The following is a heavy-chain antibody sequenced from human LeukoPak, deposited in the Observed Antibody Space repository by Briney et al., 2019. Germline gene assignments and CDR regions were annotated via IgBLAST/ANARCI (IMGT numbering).Heavy chain of an antibody. J-gene: IGHJ2*01. V-gene: IGHV1-18*01. CDR3: ARDERSGCSSTSYLGYFDL. CDR2: ISGYNGNT. CDR1: GYTFTSYG. Sequence: ASVKVSCKASGYTFTSYGISWVRQAPGQGLEWMGWISGYNGNTNNAQKLQGRVTMTTDTSTSTAYMELRSLRSDDTAVYYCARDERSGCSSTSYLGYFDLWGRGTLVTVSS. D-gene: IGHD2-2*01.